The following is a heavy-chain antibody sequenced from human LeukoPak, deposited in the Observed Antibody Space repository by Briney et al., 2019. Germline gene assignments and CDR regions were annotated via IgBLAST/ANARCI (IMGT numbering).Heavy chain of an antibody. V-gene: IGHV3-30*03. J-gene: IGHJ4*02. CDR2: ISYDGSNK. CDR3: ARDEYLWIVIQLGLFDY. D-gene: IGHD2/OR15-2a*01. CDR1: GFTFNNYG. Sequence: GGSLRLSCAASGFTFNNYGMHWVRQAPGKGLEWVAVISYDGSNKYYADSVKGRFTISRDNSKNTLYLQMNSLRAEDTAVYYCARDEYLWIVIQLGLFDYWGQGTLVTVSS.